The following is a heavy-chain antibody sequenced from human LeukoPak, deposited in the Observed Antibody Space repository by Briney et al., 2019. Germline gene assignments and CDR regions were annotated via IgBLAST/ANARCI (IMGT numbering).Heavy chain of an antibody. CDR3: ARDRPHNWFDP. J-gene: IGHJ5*02. Sequence: SETLSLTCTVSGGSISSYYWSWIRQPPGKGLEWIGYIYYSGSTNYNPSLKSRVTISVATSKNQFSLKLSSVTAADTAVYYCARDRPHNWFDPWGQGTLVTVSS. CDR2: IYYSGST. V-gene: IGHV4-59*01. CDR1: GGSISSYY.